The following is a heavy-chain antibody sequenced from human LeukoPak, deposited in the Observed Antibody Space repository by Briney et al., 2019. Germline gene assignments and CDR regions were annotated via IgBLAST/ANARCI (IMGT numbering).Heavy chain of an antibody. CDR3: AREHGVGVGDADY. V-gene: IGHV1-24*01. J-gene: IGHJ4*02. Sequence: ASVKVSCEVSGYTLTELSMHWVRQAPGKGLERMGGFDPEDGETIYAQKFQGRVTMTEDTSTDTAYMELSSLRSDDTAVYYCAREHGVGVGDADYWGQGTLVTVSS. CDR1: GYTLTELS. D-gene: IGHD1-26*01. CDR2: FDPEDGET.